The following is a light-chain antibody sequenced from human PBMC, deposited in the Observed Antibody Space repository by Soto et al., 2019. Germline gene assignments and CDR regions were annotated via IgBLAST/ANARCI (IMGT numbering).Light chain of an antibody. V-gene: IGKV1-27*01. CDR2: TTS. Sequence: DIQMTQSPSSLSASVGDRVTITCRASQDIGIYLAWYQQKSGRVPKLLLYTTSTLHSGVPSRFSGSGSGTEFTLTISSLQPEDVATYFCQINVGAPRTFGQGTKVEIK. J-gene: IGKJ1*01. CDR3: QINVGAPRT. CDR1: QDIGIY.